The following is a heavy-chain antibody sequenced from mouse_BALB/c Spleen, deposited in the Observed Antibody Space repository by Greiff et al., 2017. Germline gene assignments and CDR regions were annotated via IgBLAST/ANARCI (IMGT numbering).Heavy chain of an antibody. V-gene: IGHV1-5*01. CDR1: GYSFTSYW. D-gene: IGHD1-2*01. CDR3: TRRTTAYAMDY. CDR2: IYPGNSDT. Sequence: EVQLQQSGTVLARPGASVKMSCKASGYSFTSYWMHWVNQRPGQGLEWIGAIYPGNSDTSYNQKFKGKAKLTAVTSASTAYMELSSLTNEDSAVYYCTRRTTAYAMDYWGQGTSVTVSS. J-gene: IGHJ4*01.